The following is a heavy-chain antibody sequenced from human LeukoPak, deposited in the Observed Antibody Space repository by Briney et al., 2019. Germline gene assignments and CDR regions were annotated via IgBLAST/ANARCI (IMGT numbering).Heavy chain of an antibody. D-gene: IGHD1-26*01. CDR2: INHSGST. Sequence: QPSETLSLTCAVYGGSFSGYCWSWIRQPPGKGLEWIGEINHSGSTNYNPSLKSRVTISVDTSKNQFSLKLSSVTAADTAVYYCARVRVGAIFDYWGQGTLVTVSS. CDR3: ARVRVGAIFDY. J-gene: IGHJ4*02. CDR1: GGSFSGYC. V-gene: IGHV4-34*01.